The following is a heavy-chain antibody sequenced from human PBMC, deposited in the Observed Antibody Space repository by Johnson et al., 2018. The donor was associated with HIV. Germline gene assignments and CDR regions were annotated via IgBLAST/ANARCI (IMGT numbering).Heavy chain of an antibody. V-gene: IGHV3-20*04. D-gene: IGHD1-26*01. Sequence: VQLVESGGGLVQPGGSLRLSCVASGFTVSSSYMSWVRQAPGKGLEWVSGINWNGGSTGYADSVKGRFTISRDDAKNSLYLQMNSLRAEDTAVYYCARDLSEGELGHAFDIWGQGTMVTVSS. J-gene: IGHJ3*02. CDR1: GFTVSSSY. CDR3: ARDLSEGELGHAFDI. CDR2: INWNGGST.